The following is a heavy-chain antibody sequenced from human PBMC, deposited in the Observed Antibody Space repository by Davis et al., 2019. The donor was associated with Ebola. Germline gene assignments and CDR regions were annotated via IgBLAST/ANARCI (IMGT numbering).Heavy chain of an antibody. D-gene: IGHD2-8*01. CDR1: GYTFTNYA. Sequence: ASVKVSCKASGYTFTNYAIHWVRQAPGQRLEWMGYINAGNGNTKYSQKFQGRVTIIRDTSASTAHMELSSLRSEDTAVYYCARDRGEDIVLSVSGYYFDYWGQGTLVTVSS. V-gene: IGHV1-3*01. J-gene: IGHJ4*02. CDR2: INAGNGNT. CDR3: ARDRGEDIVLSVSGYYFDY.